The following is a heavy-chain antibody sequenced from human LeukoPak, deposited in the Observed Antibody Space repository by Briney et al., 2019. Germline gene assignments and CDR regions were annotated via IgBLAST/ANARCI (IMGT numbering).Heavy chain of an antibody. CDR2: IYYSGST. D-gene: IGHD3-3*01. CDR1: GGSISSYY. Sequence: PSETLSLTCTVSGGSISSYYWSWIRQPPGKGLDWIGYIYYSGSTNYNPSLKSRVTISVDTSKKQFSLKLSSVTAADTAVYYCARGATGGYDFWSGYYMSFDYWGQGTLVTVSS. CDR3: ARGATGGYDFWSGYYMSFDY. J-gene: IGHJ4*02. V-gene: IGHV4-59*01.